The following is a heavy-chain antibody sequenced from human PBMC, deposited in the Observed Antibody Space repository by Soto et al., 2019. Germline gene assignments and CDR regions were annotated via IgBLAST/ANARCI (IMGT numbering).Heavy chain of an antibody. CDR2: IRNKANSYGT. V-gene: IGHV3-73*02. J-gene: IGHJ4*02. Sequence: EVQLVESGGGLVQPGESLKLSCAASGFTFSGSAMHWVRQASGKGLEWLGRIRNKANSYGTAYAATVKGRFTISRDDSKNTAYLQMNSLKTEDTAVYFCTRQTGPGGNSQFDYCGQGTLVTVSS. CDR3: TRQTGPGGNSQFDY. CDR1: GFTFSGSA. D-gene: IGHD2-21*02.